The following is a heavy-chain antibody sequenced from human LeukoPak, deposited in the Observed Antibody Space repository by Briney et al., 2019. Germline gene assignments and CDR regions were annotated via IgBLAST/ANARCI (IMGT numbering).Heavy chain of an antibody. J-gene: IGHJ4*02. CDR1: GFTFSSYA. CDR2: ISGSGVST. CDR3: AKLQWPSDY. Sequence: GGSLRLSCAASGFTFSSYAMSWVRQAPGKGLEWVSGISGSGVSTYYADSVKGRFTISRDNSKNTLYLQMNSLRAEDTAVYYGAKLQWPSDYWGQGTLVTVSS. D-gene: IGHD4-11*01. V-gene: IGHV3-23*01.